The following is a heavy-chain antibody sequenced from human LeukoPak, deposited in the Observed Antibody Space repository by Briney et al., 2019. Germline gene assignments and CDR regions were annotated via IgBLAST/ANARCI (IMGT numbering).Heavy chain of an antibody. CDR3: ARSYSSSSRNFDY. J-gene: IGHJ4*02. D-gene: IGHD6-6*01. CDR1: GGSISSSSYY. Sequence: SETLSLTCTVSGGSISSSSYYWGWIRQPPGKGLEWIGSIYYSGSTYYNPSLKSRVTISVDTSKNQFSLKLSSVTAADTAVHYCARSYSSSSRNFDYWGQGTLVTASS. V-gene: IGHV4-39*01. CDR2: IYYSGST.